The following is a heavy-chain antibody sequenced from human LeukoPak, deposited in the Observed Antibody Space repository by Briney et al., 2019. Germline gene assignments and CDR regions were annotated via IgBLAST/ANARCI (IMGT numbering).Heavy chain of an antibody. Sequence: GESLKISCETSGYSFTTYWIGCVRQRPGTGLECVGEIDPDYSDTRYSPSFQGQDAISANRSIRTAYLKWNSLKASDTGMYYCARQRGASGAVDWFDPWGQGTLVTVSS. CDR1: GYSFTTYW. V-gene: IGHV5-51*01. CDR3: ARQRGASGAVDWFDP. J-gene: IGHJ5*02. CDR2: IDPDYSDT. D-gene: IGHD3-10*01.